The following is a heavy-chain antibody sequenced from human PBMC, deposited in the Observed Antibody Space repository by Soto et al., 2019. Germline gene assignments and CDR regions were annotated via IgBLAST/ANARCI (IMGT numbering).Heavy chain of an antibody. CDR1: GYTFTGYY. D-gene: IGHD6-13*01. V-gene: IGHV1-2*04. Sequence: ASVKVSCKASGYTFTGYYMHWVRQAPGQGLEWMGWINPNSGGTNYAQKFQGWVTMTRDTSISTAYMELSRLRSDDTAVYYCARAKKSIAAVLDYWPQATLVTVSS. J-gene: IGHJ4*02. CDR3: ARAKKSIAAVLDY. CDR2: INPNSGGT.